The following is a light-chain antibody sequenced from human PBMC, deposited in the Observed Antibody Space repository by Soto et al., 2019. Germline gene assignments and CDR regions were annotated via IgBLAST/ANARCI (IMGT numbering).Light chain of an antibody. CDR1: QSISNW. CDR3: QQYNSYPYT. J-gene: IGKJ2*01. Sequence: DIPMTQSPSTLSASVGDRVTITCRASQSISNWLAWYQQQPGKAPNVLIYKASNLKSGVPSRFSGSGSGTECTLTGSILQPEDFATYFCQQYNSYPYTFGQGTKLEIK. V-gene: IGKV1-5*03. CDR2: KAS.